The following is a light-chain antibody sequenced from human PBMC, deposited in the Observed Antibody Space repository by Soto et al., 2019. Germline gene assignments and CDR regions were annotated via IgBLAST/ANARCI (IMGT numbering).Light chain of an antibody. CDR2: EVT. Sequence: VRTQPTSASGSPGQSVTISCTGTSSDVGGYDYVSWYQQHPGKAPKLMIYEVTIRPSGVSDRFSGSKSGNTASLTVSGLQAEDEADYYCSSYTGGNPSYVFGTGTKVTVL. CDR1: SSDVGGYDY. V-gene: IGLV2-8*01. J-gene: IGLJ1*01. CDR3: SSYTGGNPSYV.